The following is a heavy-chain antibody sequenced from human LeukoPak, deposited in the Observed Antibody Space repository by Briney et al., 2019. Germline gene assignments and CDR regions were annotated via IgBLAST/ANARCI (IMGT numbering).Heavy chain of an antibody. D-gene: IGHD3-9*01. CDR2: IKQDGSEN. CDR1: GFTFSSYW. V-gene: IGHV3-7*01. Sequence: GGSLRLSCAASGFTFSSYWMSWVRQAPGKGLEWVANIKQDGSENFYVDSVKGRFTISRDNAKNSLYLQMNSLRAEDTAVYYCAREARITYYDILTGLDYWGQGTLVTVSS. J-gene: IGHJ4*02. CDR3: AREARITYYDILTGLDY.